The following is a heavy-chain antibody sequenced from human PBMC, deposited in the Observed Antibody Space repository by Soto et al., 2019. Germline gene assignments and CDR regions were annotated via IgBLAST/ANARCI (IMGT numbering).Heavy chain of an antibody. V-gene: IGHV4-4*08. CDR2: IYSSGST. Sequence: SETLSLTSTVSGGNIGNSYWSWIRQSPGKGLEWIGYIYSSGSTIYNPSLKSRVTISVDTSKNQFSLKLSSVTAADTAVYYCARRLYYDSSGFEGGGMDVWGQGTTVTVSS. CDR3: ARRLYYDSSGFEGGGMDV. CDR1: GGNIGNSY. D-gene: IGHD3-22*01. J-gene: IGHJ6*02.